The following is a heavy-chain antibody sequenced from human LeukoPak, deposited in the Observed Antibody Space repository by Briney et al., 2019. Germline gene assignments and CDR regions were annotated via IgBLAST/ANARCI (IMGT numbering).Heavy chain of an antibody. D-gene: IGHD3-10*01. J-gene: IGHJ3*02. CDR2: IYYSGST. CDR1: GGSISSGGYY. V-gene: IGHV4-31*03. Sequence: PSETLSLTCTVSGGSISSGGYYWSWIRQHPGKGLKWIGYIYYSGSTYYDPSLKSRVTISVDTSKNQFSLKLSSVTAADTAVYYCARGLLWFGELSVFGTGYWAFDIWGQGTMVTVSS. CDR3: ARGLLWFGELSVFGTGYWAFDI.